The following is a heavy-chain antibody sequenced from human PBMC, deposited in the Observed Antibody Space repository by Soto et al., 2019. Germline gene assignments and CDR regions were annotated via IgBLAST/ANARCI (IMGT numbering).Heavy chain of an antibody. V-gene: IGHV3-23*01. Sequence: EVQLLESGGGLVQPGGSLRLSCVASGFTFSSYAMRWVRQAPVKGLEWVSAISGSGGSTYYADSVKGRFTISRDNSKNTLTLQMNSLRAEDTAVYYCARRGSVSYYAYWGQGTLVTVSS. CDR2: ISGSGGST. CDR3: ARRGSVSYYAY. J-gene: IGHJ4*02. D-gene: IGHD1-26*01. CDR1: GFTFSSYA.